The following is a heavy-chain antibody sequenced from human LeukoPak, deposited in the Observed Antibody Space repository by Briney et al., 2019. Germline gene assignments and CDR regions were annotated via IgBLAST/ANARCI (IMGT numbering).Heavy chain of an antibody. J-gene: IGHJ4*02. CDR3: ARDRHSPRYCSSTSCYGEFDY. D-gene: IGHD2-2*01. CDR2: INTNTGNP. Sequence: GASVKVSCKASGYTFTSYAMNWVRQAPGQGLEWMGWINTNTGNPTYAQGFTGRFVFSLDTSVSTAYLQISSLKAEDTAVYYCARDRHSPRYCSSTSCYGEFDYWGQGTLVTVSS. V-gene: IGHV7-4-1*02. CDR1: GYTFTSYA.